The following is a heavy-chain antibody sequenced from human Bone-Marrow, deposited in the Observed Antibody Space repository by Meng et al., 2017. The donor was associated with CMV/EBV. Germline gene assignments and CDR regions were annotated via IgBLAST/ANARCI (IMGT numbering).Heavy chain of an antibody. D-gene: IGHD2-2*01. CDR3: ARRYCSSTSCLGGFDY. Sequence: SGPTLVKPTQTLTLTCTFSGFSLSTSGMCVSWVRQPPGKALEWLALIDWDDDKYYSTSLKTRLTIPKDTSKNQVVLTMTNMDPVDTATYYCARRYCSSTSCLGGFDYWGQGTLVTVSS. CDR2: IDWDDDK. CDR1: GFSLSTSGMC. V-gene: IGHV2-70*20. J-gene: IGHJ4*02.